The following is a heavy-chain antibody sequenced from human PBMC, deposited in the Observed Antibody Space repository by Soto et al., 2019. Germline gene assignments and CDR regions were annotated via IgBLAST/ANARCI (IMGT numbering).Heavy chain of an antibody. CDR2: IYYSGST. V-gene: IGHV4-59*01. Sequence: SETLSLTCTVSGGSISSYYWSWIRQPPGKGLEWIGYIYYSGSTNYNPSLKSRVTISVDTSKNQFSLKLSSVTAADTAVYYCARDRWLFGYWGQGTLVTVSS. CDR3: ARDRWLFGY. J-gene: IGHJ4*02. CDR1: GGSISSYY. D-gene: IGHD3-22*01.